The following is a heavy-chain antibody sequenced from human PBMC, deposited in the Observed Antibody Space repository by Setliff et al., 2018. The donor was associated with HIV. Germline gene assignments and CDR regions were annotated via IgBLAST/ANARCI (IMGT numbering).Heavy chain of an antibody. CDR2: INAGNGNT. J-gene: IGHJ3*02. D-gene: IGHD2-2*01. CDR1: GYTFTTYA. CDR3: ARLPSAAMWGGGAFDI. V-gene: IGHV1-3*01. Sequence: VASVKVSCKASGYTFTTYAIHWVRQAPGQGLEWMGWINAGNGNTKYSQKFQGRVTITRDTFASTAYMELRRLTSEDTAVYYCARLPSAAMWGGGAFDIWGQGTVVTVSS.